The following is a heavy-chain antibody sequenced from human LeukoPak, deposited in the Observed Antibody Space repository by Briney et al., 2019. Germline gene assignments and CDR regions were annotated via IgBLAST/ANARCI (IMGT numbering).Heavy chain of an antibody. V-gene: IGHV1-18*04. D-gene: IGHD5-18*01. Sequence: GASVKVSCKASGYTFTSYGISWVRQAPGQGLEWMGWISAYNGNTNYAQKLQGRVTMTTDTSTSTAYMEPRSLRSDDTAVYYCARDFPYSYGYKGDFDYWGQGTLVTVSS. CDR1: GYTFTSYG. J-gene: IGHJ4*02. CDR3: ARDFPYSYGYKGDFDY. CDR2: ISAYNGNT.